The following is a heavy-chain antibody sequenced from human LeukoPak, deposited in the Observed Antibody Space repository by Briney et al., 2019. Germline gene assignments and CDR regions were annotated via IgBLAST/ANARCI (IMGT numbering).Heavy chain of an antibody. D-gene: IGHD3-10*01. CDR2: IKQDGSEK. CDR3: ARGRGSCGY. CDR1: GFTFSNSW. V-gene: IGHV3-7*01. Sequence: GPLRLSCAGSGFTFSNSWMGWVRQAPGKGLEWVANIKQDGSEKYYVDSVKGRFTISRDNAKNSLYLQMNSLRAEDTAVYYCARGRGSCGYWGQGTLVTVSS. J-gene: IGHJ4*02.